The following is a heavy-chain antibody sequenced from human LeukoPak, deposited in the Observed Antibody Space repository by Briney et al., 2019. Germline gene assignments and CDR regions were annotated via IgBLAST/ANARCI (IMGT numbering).Heavy chain of an antibody. D-gene: IGHD6-13*01. J-gene: IGHJ4*02. CDR2: ISGSGGST. Sequence: GGSLRLSCAASGFTFSSYAMSWVRQAPGKGLEWVSAISGSGGSTYYADSVKGRFIISRDNSKNTLYLQMNSLRAEDTAVYYCAKLRSSSWTYFDYWGQGTLVTVSS. CDR1: GFTFSSYA. CDR3: AKLRSSSWTYFDY. V-gene: IGHV3-23*01.